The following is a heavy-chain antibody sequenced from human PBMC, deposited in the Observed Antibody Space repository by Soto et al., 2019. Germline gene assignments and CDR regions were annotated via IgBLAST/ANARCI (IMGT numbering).Heavy chain of an antibody. CDR2: IDPSDSYT. Sequence: GESLKISCKGSGYSFTSYWISWVRQMPGKGLEWMGRIDPSDSYTNYSPSFQGHVTISADKSISTAYLQWSSLKASDTAMYYCARLNYYVSSGWSQYYYGMDFWGQGTTVPVSS. CDR1: GYSFTSYW. V-gene: IGHV5-10-1*01. J-gene: IGHJ6*02. D-gene: IGHD3-22*01. CDR3: ARLNYYVSSGWSQYYYGMDF.